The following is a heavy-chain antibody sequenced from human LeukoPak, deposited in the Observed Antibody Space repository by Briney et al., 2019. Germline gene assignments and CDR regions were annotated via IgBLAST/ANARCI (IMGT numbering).Heavy chain of an antibody. CDR3: ARGTRDTADAFDI. V-gene: IGHV3-21*01. D-gene: IGHD5-18*01. J-gene: IGHJ3*02. CDR2: ISSSSSYI. Sequence: PGGSLRLSCAASGFTFSSYSMNWVRQAPGKGLEWVSSISSSSSYIYYADSVKGRFTISRDNAKNSLYLQMNSLRAEDTAVYYCARGTRDTADAFDIWGQGTMVTVSS. CDR1: GFTFSSYS.